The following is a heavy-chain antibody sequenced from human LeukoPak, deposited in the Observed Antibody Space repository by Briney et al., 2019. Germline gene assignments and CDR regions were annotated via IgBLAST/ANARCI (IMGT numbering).Heavy chain of an antibody. CDR1: GFTFNSHW. J-gene: IGHJ4*02. CDR2: IESDGSSK. Sequence: GSLRLSCAASGFTFNSHWMQWVRQAPGKELVWVSRIESDGSSKMYADSVRGRFTISRDNAKNTLYLQMNSLRAEDTAVYYCARDRMRLAYCGGDCYSEPDYWGQGTLVTVSS. V-gene: IGHV3-74*03. CDR3: ARDRMRLAYCGGDCYSEPDY. D-gene: IGHD2-21*02.